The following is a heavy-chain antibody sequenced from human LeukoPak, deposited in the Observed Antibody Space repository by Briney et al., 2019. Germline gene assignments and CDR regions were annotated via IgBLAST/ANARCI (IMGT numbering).Heavy chain of an antibody. V-gene: IGHV5-51*01. CDR2: IYPDDSDT. CDR3: ARHLSTNFDY. Sequence: GESLKISCKGSGYSFTSYWIAWVRQMPGKGLEWMGIIYPDDSDTRYSPSFQGQVTISVDKSISTAYLQWSILKASDTAMYYCARHLSTNFDYWGQGTLVTVSS. CDR1: GYSFTSYW. D-gene: IGHD2-2*01. J-gene: IGHJ4*02.